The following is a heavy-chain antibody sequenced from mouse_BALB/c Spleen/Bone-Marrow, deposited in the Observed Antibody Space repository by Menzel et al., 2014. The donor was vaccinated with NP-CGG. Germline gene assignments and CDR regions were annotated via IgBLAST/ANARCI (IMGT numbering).Heavy chain of an antibody. D-gene: IGHD2-4*01. J-gene: IGHJ2*01. V-gene: IGHV3-5*02. CDR2: IYYSGTI. CDR1: GISITTGNYR. CDR3: ARGAMITTGYFDY. Sequence: VQLQQSGPGLVKPSQTVSLTCTVTGISITTGNYRWSWIRQFPGNKLEWIGYIYYSGTITYNPPLTSRTTITRDTPKNQFFLEMNSLTAEDTATYYCARGAMITTGYFDYWGQGTTLTVSS.